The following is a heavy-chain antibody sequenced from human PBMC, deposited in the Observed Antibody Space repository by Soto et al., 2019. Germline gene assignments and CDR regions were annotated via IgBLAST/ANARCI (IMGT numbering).Heavy chain of an antibody. V-gene: IGHV3-30*18. CDR1: GFTFSSYG. Sequence: GGSLRLSCAASGFTFSSYGMHWVRQAPGKGLEWVAVISYDGSNKYYADSVKGRFTISRDNSKNTLYLQMNSLRAEDTAVYYCANYDFWSGYPSNYYYMDVWGKGTTVTVSS. CDR3: ANYDFWSGYPSNYYYMDV. D-gene: IGHD3-3*01. CDR2: ISYDGSNK. J-gene: IGHJ6*03.